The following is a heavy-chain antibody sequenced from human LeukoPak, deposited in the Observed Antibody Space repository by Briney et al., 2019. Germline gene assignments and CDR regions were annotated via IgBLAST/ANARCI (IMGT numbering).Heavy chain of an antibody. D-gene: IGHD1-26*01. CDR2: ISHSGST. Sequence: SETLSLTCAVYGGSFSGYYWSWIRQPPGKGLEWIGEISHSGSTNYNPSLKSRVTISVDTSKNQFSLKLSSVTAADTAVYYCARLGGSYSRESSNYYYYYGMDVWGQGTTVTVSS. J-gene: IGHJ6*02. CDR3: ARLGGSYSRESSNYYYYYGMDV. V-gene: IGHV4-34*01. CDR1: GGSFSGYY.